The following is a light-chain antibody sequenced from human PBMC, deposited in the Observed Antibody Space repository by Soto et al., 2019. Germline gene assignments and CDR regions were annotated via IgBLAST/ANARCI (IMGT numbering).Light chain of an antibody. Sequence: EIVLTQSPGTLSLSPGERATLSCRARQSVSSSYLAWYNQKPGQAPRLLIYGASSRSTGIPDRFSGSVSGTDFTLTISRLEPEDFAVYYCQQYGSSPLTFGGGTKVESK. CDR2: GAS. V-gene: IGKV3-20*01. J-gene: IGKJ4*01. CDR1: QSVSSSY. CDR3: QQYGSSPLT.